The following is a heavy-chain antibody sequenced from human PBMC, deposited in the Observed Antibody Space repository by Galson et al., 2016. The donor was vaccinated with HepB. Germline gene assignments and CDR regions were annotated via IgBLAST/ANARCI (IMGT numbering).Heavy chain of an antibody. Sequence: TLSLTCSVSGYSLSSGGYYWSWIRQHPGKGLEWIGYIYYTGTTYYNPSLKSRFTITVATSKNQFSLRLTSVTAADTAMYYCARVSDIFDIWGQGTMVTVSS. D-gene: IGHD2-15*01. J-gene: IGHJ3*02. CDR2: IYYTGTT. V-gene: IGHV4-31*03. CDR1: GYSLSSGGYY. CDR3: ARVSDIFDI.